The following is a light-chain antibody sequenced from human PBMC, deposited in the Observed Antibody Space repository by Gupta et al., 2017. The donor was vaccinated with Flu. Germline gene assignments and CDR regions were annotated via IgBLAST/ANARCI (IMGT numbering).Light chain of an antibody. Sequence: QSALTQPASASGSPGQSITISCTGTSSDIGSYNYVSWDQHPPGTAPKLLIYGVTKRPSGVANRFSGSKAGDTASLTISVRKAEDEADYYCSSATSSNTVVFGGGTKLTVL. CDR1: SSDIGSYNY. V-gene: IGLV2-14*01. CDR3: SSATSSNTVV. CDR2: GVT. J-gene: IGLJ2*01.